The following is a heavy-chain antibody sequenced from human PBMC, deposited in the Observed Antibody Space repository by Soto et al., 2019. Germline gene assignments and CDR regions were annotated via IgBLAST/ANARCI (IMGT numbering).Heavy chain of an antibody. CDR1: GFTFSSYG. D-gene: IGHD6-19*01. V-gene: IGHV3-33*01. Sequence: QVQLVESGGGVVQPGWSLRLSCAASGFTFSSYGIHWVRLAPGKGLEWVAVIWNDGSNKHYADSAQGRFTISRDNSKNTLYLQMNSLRAEDTAVYYCASARTYSSGSYYFDYWGQGTLVTVSS. CDR3: ASARTYSSGSYYFDY. CDR2: IWNDGSNK. J-gene: IGHJ4*02.